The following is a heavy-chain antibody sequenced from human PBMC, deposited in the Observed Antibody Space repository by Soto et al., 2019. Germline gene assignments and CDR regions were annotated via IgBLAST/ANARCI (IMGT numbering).Heavy chain of an antibody. Sequence: SQPLSLTCALSGDIVPSNSAAWNLVRQCPSRCLEWLGRTYYRSKWYNDYAVSVKSRITINPDTSKNQFSLQLNSVTPEDTAVYYCARGYPGLELPSYYGMDVWGQGTTVTSP. CDR1: GDIVPSNSAA. V-gene: IGHV6-1*01. J-gene: IGHJ6*02. D-gene: IGHD1-7*01. CDR3: ARGYPGLELPSYYGMDV. CDR2: TYYRSKWYN.